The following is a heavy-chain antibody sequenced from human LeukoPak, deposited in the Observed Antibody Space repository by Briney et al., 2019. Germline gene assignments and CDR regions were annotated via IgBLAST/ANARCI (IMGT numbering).Heavy chain of an antibody. V-gene: IGHV3-21*01. CDR3: ARDPCPPEHSPPDEDY. J-gene: IGHJ4*02. D-gene: IGHD1/OR15-1a*01. CDR2: ISSSSSYI. Sequence: PGGSLRLSCAASGFTFSSCTMNWVRKAPGKGLEWVSSISSSSSYIYYADSVEGRFTISRDNAKNALYLQMNSLRAEDTAVYYCARDPCPPEHSPPDEDYWGQGTLVTVSS. CDR1: GFTFSSCT.